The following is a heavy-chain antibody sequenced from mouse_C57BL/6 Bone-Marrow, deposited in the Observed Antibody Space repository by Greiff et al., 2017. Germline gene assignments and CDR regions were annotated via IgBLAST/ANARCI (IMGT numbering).Heavy chain of an antibody. J-gene: IGHJ3*01. D-gene: IGHD1-1*01. CDR1: GYTFTSYW. Sequence: QVQLQQSGAELVKPGASVKLSCKASGYTFTSYWMQWVKQRPGQGLEWIGEIDPSDSYTNYNQKFKGKATLTVDTSSSTAYMQLSSLTSEDSAVYYCARSLDYGSSSWFAYWGQGTLVTVSA. CDR2: IDPSDSYT. CDR3: ARSLDYGSSSWFAY. V-gene: IGHV1-50*01.